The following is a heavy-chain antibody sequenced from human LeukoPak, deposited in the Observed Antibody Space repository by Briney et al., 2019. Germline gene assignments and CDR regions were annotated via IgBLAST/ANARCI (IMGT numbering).Heavy chain of an antibody. Sequence: GGSLRLSCAPSGFTFDDYAMHWVRQAPGKGLEWVSGISWNSGSIGYADSVKGRFTISRDNAKNSLYLQMNSLRAEDMALYYCAKVNCGGDCLYYFDYWGQGTLVTVSS. J-gene: IGHJ4*02. V-gene: IGHV3-9*03. CDR2: ISWNSGSI. CDR1: GFTFDDYA. D-gene: IGHD2-21*02. CDR3: AKVNCGGDCLYYFDY.